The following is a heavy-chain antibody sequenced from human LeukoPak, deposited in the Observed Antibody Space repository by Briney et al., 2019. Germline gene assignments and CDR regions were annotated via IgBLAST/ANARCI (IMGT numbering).Heavy chain of an antibody. V-gene: IGHV5-51*01. CDR1: GYSFTSYW. D-gene: IGHD6-13*01. J-gene: IGHJ4*02. CDR2: IYPGDSDT. Sequence: GESLKISCKGSGYSFTSYWIGWVRQMPGKGLEWMGIIYPGDSDTRYSPSFQGQVTISADKSISTAYLQWSSLKASDTAMYYCARDSSSWNEYLNQYDYWGQGTLVTVSS. CDR3: ARDSSSWNEYLNQYDY.